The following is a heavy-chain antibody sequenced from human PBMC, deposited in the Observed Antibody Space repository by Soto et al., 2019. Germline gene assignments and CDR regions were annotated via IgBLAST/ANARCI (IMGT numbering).Heavy chain of an antibody. J-gene: IGHJ6*02. CDR3: ARDLVLSRYDILTGPNIAV. CDR2: IIPIFGTA. D-gene: IGHD3-9*01. V-gene: IGHV1-69*13. CDR1: GGTFSSYA. Sequence: GASVKVSCKASGGTFSSYAISWVRQAPGQGLEWMGGIIPIFGTANYAQKFQGRVTITADESTSTAYMELSSLRSEDTAVYYCARDLVLSRYDILTGPNIAVWGQGTTVTVSS.